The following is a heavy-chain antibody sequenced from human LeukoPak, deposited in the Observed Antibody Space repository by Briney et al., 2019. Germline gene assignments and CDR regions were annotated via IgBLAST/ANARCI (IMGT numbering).Heavy chain of an antibody. CDR3: ARDLYYYGSGSYYGAFDI. D-gene: IGHD3-10*01. J-gene: IGHJ3*02. CDR1: GGSFSGYY. Sequence: SETLSLTCAVYGGSFSGYYWSWIRQPPGKGLEWIGEINHSGITNYSPSLKSRVTISVDTSKNQFSLKLSSVTAADTAVYYCARDLYYYGSGSYYGAFDIWGQGTMVTVSS. CDR2: INHSGIT. V-gene: IGHV4-34*01.